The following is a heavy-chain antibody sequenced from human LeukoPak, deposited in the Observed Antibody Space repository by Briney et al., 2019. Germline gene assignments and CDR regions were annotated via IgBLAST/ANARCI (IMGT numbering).Heavy chain of an antibody. V-gene: IGHV3-23*01. CDR1: GFPFCSYA. CDR2: ISGSDGST. CDR3: AKAKTGTNFCDDY. J-gene: IGHJ4*02. Sequence: LGGSLYLSCAASGFPFCSYAMNWVRQAPGKGLGWVSAISGSDGSTYYAGSVKGRFTISRDNSKNTLYLQLNSLRAEDTAVYYCAKAKTGTNFCDDYWGQGTLVTVSS. D-gene: IGHD1-7*01.